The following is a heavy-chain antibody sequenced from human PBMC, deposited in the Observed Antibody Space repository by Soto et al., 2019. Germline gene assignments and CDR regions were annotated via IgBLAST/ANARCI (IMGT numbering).Heavy chain of an antibody. CDR3: AKDLRDLYGEPSPLDP. CDR2: ISGSGGST. CDR1: GFTFSSYA. V-gene: IGHV3-23*01. J-gene: IGHJ5*02. Sequence: GESLKISCAASGFTFSSYAMSWVRQAPGKGLEWVSAISGSGGSTYYADSVKGRFTISRDNSKNTLYLQMNSLRAEDTAVYYCAKDLRDLYGEPSPLDPWGQGTLVTVSS. D-gene: IGHD3-10*01.